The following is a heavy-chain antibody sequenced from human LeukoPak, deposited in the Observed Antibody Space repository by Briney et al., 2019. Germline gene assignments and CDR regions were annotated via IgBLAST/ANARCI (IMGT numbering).Heavy chain of an antibody. CDR2: INPNSGGT. J-gene: IGHJ4*02. V-gene: IGHV1-2*04. CDR1: GYTFTSYD. Sequence: GASVKVSCKASGYTFTSYDINWVRQATGQWLEWMGWINPNSGGTNYAQKFQGWVTMTRDTSISTAYMELSRLRSDDTAVYYCARDTDSSSWYDYFDYWGQGTLVTVSS. CDR3: ARDTDSSSWYDYFDY. D-gene: IGHD6-13*01.